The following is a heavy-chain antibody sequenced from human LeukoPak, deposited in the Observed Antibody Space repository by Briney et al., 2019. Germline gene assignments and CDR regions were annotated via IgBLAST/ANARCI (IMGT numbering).Heavy chain of an antibody. J-gene: IGHJ6*02. Sequence: PSETLSLTCAVSGGSISSGGYSWSWIRQPPGKGLEWIGYIYHSGSTYYNPSLKSRVTISVDRSKNQFSLKLSSVTAADTAVYYCARAPVPTDYFYYGMDVWGQGTTVTVSS. D-gene: IGHD4-17*01. CDR2: IYHSGST. CDR3: ARAPVPTDYFYYGMDV. CDR1: GGSISSGGYS. V-gene: IGHV4-30-2*01.